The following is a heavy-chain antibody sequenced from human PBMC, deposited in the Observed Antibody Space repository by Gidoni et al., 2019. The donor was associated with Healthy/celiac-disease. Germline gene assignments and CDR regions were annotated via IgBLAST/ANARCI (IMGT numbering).Heavy chain of an antibody. CDR1: GGSISSSSYY. J-gene: IGHJ4*02. V-gene: IGHV4-39*07. CDR2: IYYSGST. D-gene: IGHD3-3*01. CDR3: ARGGYDFWSGYFFG. Sequence: QLQLQESGPGLVKPSETLSLTCTVSGGSISSSSYYWGWIRQPPGKGLEWIGSIYYSGSTYYNPSLKSRVTISVDTSKNQFSLKLSSVTAADTAVYYCARGGYDFWSGYFFGWGQGTLVTVSS.